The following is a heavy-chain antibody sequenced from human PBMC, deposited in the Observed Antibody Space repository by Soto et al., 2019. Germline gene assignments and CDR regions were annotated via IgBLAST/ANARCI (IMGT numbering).Heavy chain of an antibody. CDR2: ISGSGETT. V-gene: IGHV3-23*01. D-gene: IGHD6-19*01. Sequence: GGSLRLSCAASGFTFSMYDMNWFRQAPGKGLEWVSSISGSGETTYYADSVKGRFTISRDNSNKMLYMQMNSLRIEDTAVYYCAKDHPGNIGIAVDDSWCQGALVTVSS. CDR3: AKDHPGNIGIAVDDS. J-gene: IGHJ4*02. CDR1: GFTFSMYD.